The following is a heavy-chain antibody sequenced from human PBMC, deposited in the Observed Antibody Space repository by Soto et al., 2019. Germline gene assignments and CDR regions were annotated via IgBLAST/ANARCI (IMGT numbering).Heavy chain of an antibody. J-gene: IGHJ4*02. CDR1: GGSISSGDYY. V-gene: IGHV4-31*03. D-gene: IGHD1-26*01. CDR3: ARDTGGYGKSDS. CDR2: IYYSGST. Sequence: PSETLSLTCTVSGGSISSGDYYWTWIRQHAGKGPEWIGYIYYSGSTYYNPSLKSRVTISVDTSKNQFSLKLSSVTAADTAVYYCARDTGGYGKSDSWGQGTLVTAPQ.